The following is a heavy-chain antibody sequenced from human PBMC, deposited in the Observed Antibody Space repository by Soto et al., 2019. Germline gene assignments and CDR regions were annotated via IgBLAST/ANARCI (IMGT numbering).Heavy chain of an antibody. V-gene: IGHV1-3*01. J-gene: IGHJ4*02. D-gene: IGHD6-13*01. Sequence: QVQLVQSGAEVKKPGASVKVSCKASGYTFTSYAMHWVRQAPGQRLEWMGWINAGNGNTKYSQKFQGRVTITRDTSASTANMELSSLRSEDTAVYYCARAPYSMRYSSSWYYGYWGQGTLVTVSS. CDR3: ARAPYSMRYSSSWYYGY. CDR2: INAGNGNT. CDR1: GYTFTSYA.